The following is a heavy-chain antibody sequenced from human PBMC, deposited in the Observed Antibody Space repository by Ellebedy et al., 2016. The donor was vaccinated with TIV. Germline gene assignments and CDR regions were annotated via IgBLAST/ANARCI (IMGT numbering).Heavy chain of an antibody. CDR1: GYTFTSYG. Sequence: ASVKVSXXASGYTFTSYGISWVRQAPGQGLEWMGWISAYNGNTNYAQKLQGRVTMTEDTSTDTAYMELSSLRSEDTAVYYCATELWFGELLSCWGQGTLVTVSS. V-gene: IGHV1-18*04. J-gene: IGHJ4*02. D-gene: IGHD3-10*01. CDR2: ISAYNGNT. CDR3: ATELWFGELLSC.